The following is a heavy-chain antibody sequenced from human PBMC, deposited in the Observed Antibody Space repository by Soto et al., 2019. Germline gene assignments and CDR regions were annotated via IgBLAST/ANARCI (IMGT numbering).Heavy chain of an antibody. V-gene: IGHV3-33*01. D-gene: IGHD5-18*01. Sequence: QVQLVESGGGVVQPGRSLRLSCAASGFTFSRYGMHWVRQAPGKGLEWVAIIWDDGSNKDYVDSVKGRFTISRDNSKNTVDLQMSSLRVEDTAVYYCARDLGSREYRYSGDFDHWGQGTLVTVSS. CDR1: GFTFSRYG. CDR3: ARDLGSREYRYSGDFDH. CDR2: IWDDGSNK. J-gene: IGHJ4*02.